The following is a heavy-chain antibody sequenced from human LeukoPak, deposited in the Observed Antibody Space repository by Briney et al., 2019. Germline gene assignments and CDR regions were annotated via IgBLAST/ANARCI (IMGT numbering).Heavy chain of an antibody. J-gene: IGHJ5*02. D-gene: IGHD3-10*01. CDR3: ARDSGVRPEDWFDP. CDR1: GYTFTSYG. V-gene: IGHV1-18*04. Sequence: ASVKVSCKASGYTFTSYGISWVRQAPGQGLEWMGGISAYNGNTNYAQKFQGRVTMTTDTSTSTAYMELRSLRSDDTAVYYCARDSGVRPEDWFDPWGQGTLATVSS. CDR2: ISAYNGNT.